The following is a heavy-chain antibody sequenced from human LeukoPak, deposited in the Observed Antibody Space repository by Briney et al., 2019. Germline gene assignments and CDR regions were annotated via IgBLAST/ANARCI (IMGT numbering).Heavy chain of an antibody. CDR3: ARVRGYFDTSVYSNSNLFDY. V-gene: IGHV1-46*01. J-gene: IGHJ4*02. CDR1: GYTFTNYY. D-gene: IGHD3-22*01. CDR2: INPSGNNT. Sequence: ASVTVSCKASGYTFTNYYMHWVRQAPGQGLEWMGIINPSGNNTSYAQKFQGRVVMTRDTSTSTVFMELSSLKSDDTAVYYCARVRGYFDTSVYSNSNLFDYWGQGTLVTLSS.